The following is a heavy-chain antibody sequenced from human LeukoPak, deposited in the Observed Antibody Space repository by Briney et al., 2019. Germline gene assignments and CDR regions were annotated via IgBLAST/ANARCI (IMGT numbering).Heavy chain of an antibody. Sequence: GGSLRLSCAASGFTFSSYDMHWVRQSTGKGLEWVSGIGILGDTFYLGSVKGRFTISRESAKNSLNLQMNSLRDGDTAVYYCARSVPGGRGWTGSIEFWGQGTLVTVSS. J-gene: IGHJ4*02. V-gene: IGHV3-13*01. CDR2: IGILGDT. CDR1: GFTFSSYD. CDR3: ARSVPGGRGWTGSIEF. D-gene: IGHD6-19*01.